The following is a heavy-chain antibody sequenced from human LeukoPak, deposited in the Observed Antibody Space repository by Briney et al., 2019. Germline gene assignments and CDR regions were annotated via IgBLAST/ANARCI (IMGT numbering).Heavy chain of an antibody. Sequence: SETLSLTCAVYGGSFSGYYWSWIRQPSGKGLEWIGEINHSGSTNYNPSLMSRVTISVDTSKNQFSLKLSSVTAADTAVYYCARTGIAARTPPSPYWGQGTLVTVSS. CDR2: INHSGST. V-gene: IGHV4-34*01. D-gene: IGHD6-6*01. J-gene: IGHJ4*02. CDR3: ARTGIAARTPPSPY. CDR1: GGSFSGYY.